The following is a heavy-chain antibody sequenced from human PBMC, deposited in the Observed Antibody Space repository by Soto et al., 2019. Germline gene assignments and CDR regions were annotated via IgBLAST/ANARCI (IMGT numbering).Heavy chain of an antibody. CDR1: GFTFSSYW. Sequence: GESLKISCAASGFTFSSYWMSWVRQAPGKGLEWVANIKQDGSEKYYVDSVKGRFTISRDNAKNSLYLQMNSLRAEDTAVYYCARASHSGSYYFLCDYWGQGTLVTVSS. D-gene: IGHD1-26*01. J-gene: IGHJ4*02. CDR3: ARASHSGSYYFLCDY. V-gene: IGHV3-7*01. CDR2: IKQDGSEK.